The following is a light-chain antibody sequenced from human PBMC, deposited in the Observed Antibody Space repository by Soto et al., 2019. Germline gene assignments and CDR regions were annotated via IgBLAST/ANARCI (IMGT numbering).Light chain of an antibody. J-gene: IGLJ1*01. CDR1: SSDVGGYNY. CDR2: DVS. Sequence: ALTQPASVSGSPGQSITISCTGTSSDVGGYNYVSWYQQHPGKAPKLMIYDVSDRPSGISNRFSASKSGNTASLTISGLQAEDEADYYCCSYTSSSTPWVFGTGTKVTVL. CDR3: CSYTSSSTPWV. V-gene: IGLV2-14*03.